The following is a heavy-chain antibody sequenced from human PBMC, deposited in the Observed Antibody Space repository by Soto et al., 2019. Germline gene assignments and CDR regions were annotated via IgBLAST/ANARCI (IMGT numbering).Heavy chain of an antibody. D-gene: IGHD2-8*01. CDR3: ARHVWVGWFDP. V-gene: IGHV4-59*01. Sequence: QVQLQESGPGLVKPSETLSLTCTVSGGSISNFYWSWIRQPPGKGLEWIGYIYYIGSTNYNPSLKSRVTISVDTSKNQCSLKLTSVTAADTAVYYCARHVWVGWFDPWGQGTMVTVSS. J-gene: IGHJ5*02. CDR1: GGSISNFY. CDR2: IYYIGST.